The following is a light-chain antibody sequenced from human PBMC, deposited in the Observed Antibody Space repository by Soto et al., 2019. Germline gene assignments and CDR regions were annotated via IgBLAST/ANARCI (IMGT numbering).Light chain of an antibody. V-gene: IGKV4-1*01. J-gene: IGKJ2*01. CDR1: QSVLYSSNNKNY. CDR3: QQYLSTPPA. Sequence: DIVMTQSPDSLAVSLGERATINCKSTQSVLYSSNNKNYLAWYQQKPGQPPKLLIYWASTRGSGVPVRFSGSGSGTDFTLTISSRQAEDVAVYYCQQYLSTPPAFGQGTNLEIK. CDR2: WAS.